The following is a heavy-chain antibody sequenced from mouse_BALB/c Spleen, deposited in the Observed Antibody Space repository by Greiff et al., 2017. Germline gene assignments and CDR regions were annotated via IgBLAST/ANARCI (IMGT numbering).Heavy chain of an antibody. D-gene: IGHD2-10*02. CDR3: ARNQYGKKGYYYAMDY. J-gene: IGHJ4*01. Sequence: QVQLKESGPGLVAPSQSLSITCTVSGFSLSRYSVHWVRQPPGKGLEWLGMIWGGGSTDYNSALKSRLSISKDNSKSQVFLKMNSLQTDDTAMYYCARNQYGKKGYYYAMDYWGQGTSVTVSS. CDR2: IWGGGST. CDR1: GFSLSRYS. V-gene: IGHV2-6-4*01.